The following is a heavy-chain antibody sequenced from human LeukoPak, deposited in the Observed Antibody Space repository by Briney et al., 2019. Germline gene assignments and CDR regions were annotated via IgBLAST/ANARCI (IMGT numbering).Heavy chain of an antibody. V-gene: IGHV1-69*01. D-gene: IGHD3-10*01. CDR2: IIPIFGTA. CDR1: GDTFRVDT. Sequence: SSKASGDTFRVDTISWVCPAPGQGLGWMGGIIPIFGTANYAQKFQGRVTITADESTSTAYMELSSLRSEDTAVYYCARARGWDGSGSYYIPYYFDYWGQGTLVTVSS. CDR3: ARARGWDGSGSYYIPYYFDY. J-gene: IGHJ4*02.